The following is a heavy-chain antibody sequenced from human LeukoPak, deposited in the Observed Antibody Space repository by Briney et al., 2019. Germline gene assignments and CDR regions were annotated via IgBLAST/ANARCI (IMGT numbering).Heavy chain of an antibody. J-gene: IGHJ5*02. Sequence: SETLSLTCTVSGGSISSSSYYWGWIRQPPGKGLEWIGSIYYSGSTYYNPSPKSRVTISVDTSKNQFSLKLNSVTAADTAVYYCARGGYYGSGNDFRFDPWGQGTLVTVSS. V-gene: IGHV4-39*07. CDR2: IYYSGST. D-gene: IGHD3-10*01. CDR1: GGSISSSSYY. CDR3: ARGGYYGSGNDFRFDP.